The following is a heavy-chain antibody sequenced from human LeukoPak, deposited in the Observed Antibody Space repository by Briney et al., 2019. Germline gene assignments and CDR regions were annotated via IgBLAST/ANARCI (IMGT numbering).Heavy chain of an antibody. J-gene: IGHJ5*02. D-gene: IGHD3-10*01. CDR1: GYTFTSYG. Sequence: ASVKVSCKASGYTFTSYGISWVGQAPGQGLEWMGLISAYNCKRNYAQKLQGRVTMTTDTSPGPAALELRSLRSDDTARAYGARVIHYCSGSYQFDPWGQGTLVTVSS. CDR3: ARVIHYCSGSYQFDP. V-gene: IGHV1-18*01. CDR2: ISAYNCKR.